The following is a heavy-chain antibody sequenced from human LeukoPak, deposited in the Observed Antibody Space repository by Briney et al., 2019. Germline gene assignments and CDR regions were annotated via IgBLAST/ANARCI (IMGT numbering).Heavy chain of an antibody. CDR2: ISWNSGSI. CDR1: GFTFDGYA. D-gene: IGHD5-12*01. J-gene: IGHJ1*01. Sequence: GRSLRLSCVASGFTFDGYAMHWVRQAPGKGLEWASGISWNSGSINYADSVKGRFTISRDNAKNSLYLQMNGLRAEDSALYYCVKDGSRGNPVLYFQYWGQGTLVTVSS. CDR3: VKDGSRGNPVLYFQY. V-gene: IGHV3-9*01.